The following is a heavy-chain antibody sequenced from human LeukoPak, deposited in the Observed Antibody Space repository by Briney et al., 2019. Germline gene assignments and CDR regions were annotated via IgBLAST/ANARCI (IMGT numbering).Heavy chain of an antibody. D-gene: IGHD2/OR15-2a*01. J-gene: IGHJ6*03. Sequence: PGGSLRLSCAASGFTFDDYAMHWVRQAPGKGLEWVSLISWDGGSTYYADSVKGRFTISRDNSKNSLYLQMNSLRAEDTALYYCAKSHRISYSLRVGRYYYYYMDVWGKGTTVTVSS. V-gene: IGHV3-43D*03. CDR1: GFTFDDYA. CDR3: AKSHRISYSLRVGRYYYYYMDV. CDR2: ISWDGGST.